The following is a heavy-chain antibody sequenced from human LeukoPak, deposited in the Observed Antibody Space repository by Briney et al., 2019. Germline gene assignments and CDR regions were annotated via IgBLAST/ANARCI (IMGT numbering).Heavy chain of an antibody. V-gene: IGHV3-23*01. Sequence: GGSLRLSCAASGFTFSSYAMSWVRQAPGKGLEWVSAISGSGGSIYYADSVKGRFTISRDNSKNTLYLQMNSLRAEDTAVYYCAKADCSSTSCYFDYWGQGTLVTVSS. CDR3: AKADCSSTSCYFDY. CDR1: GFTFSSYA. D-gene: IGHD2-2*01. J-gene: IGHJ4*02. CDR2: ISGSGGSI.